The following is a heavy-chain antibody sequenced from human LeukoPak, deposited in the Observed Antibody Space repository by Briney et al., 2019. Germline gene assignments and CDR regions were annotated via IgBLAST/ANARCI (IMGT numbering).Heavy chain of an antibody. D-gene: IGHD6-13*01. J-gene: IGHJ4*02. V-gene: IGHV3-30-3*01. CDR1: GFTFSSYA. CDR2: ISYDGSNK. CDR3: ARAHRDSSSWYKVPMGPDY. Sequence: LPGGSLRLSCAASGFTFSSYAMHWVRQAPGKGLEWVAVISYDGSNKYYADSVKGRFTISRDNSKNTLYLQMNSLRAEDTAVYYCARAHRDSSSWYKVPMGPDYWGQGTLVTVSS.